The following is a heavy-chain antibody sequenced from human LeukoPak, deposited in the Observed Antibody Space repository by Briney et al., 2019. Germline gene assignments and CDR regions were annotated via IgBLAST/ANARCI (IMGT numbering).Heavy chain of an antibody. J-gene: IGHJ6*02. CDR2: SRNKASSYTT. Sequence: GGCQTLACAVSRLKPSAHYTEWVRQAPGKGRGWVGRSRNKASSYTTEYDACVEGRFTISRDVSESKLYLQMNSLRTEDTAVYYCGRIAINANNGMDVWGQGTTVTVSS. D-gene: IGHD1/OR15-1a*01. V-gene: IGHV3-72*01. CDR1: RLKPSAHY. CDR3: GRIAINANNGMDV.